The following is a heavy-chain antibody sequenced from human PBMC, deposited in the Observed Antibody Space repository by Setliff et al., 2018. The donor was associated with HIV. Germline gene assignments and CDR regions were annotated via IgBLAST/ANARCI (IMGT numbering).Heavy chain of an antibody. Sequence: ASVKVSCKASGYSFTRYYMHWVRQAPGQGLEWMGWSSTYNGRTDYVQKLQDRVTMTTDTYTSTAYMDLRSLISDDPAVYYCARGFSRWYGAFAMWGQGTVVTVSS. CDR2: SSTYNGRT. J-gene: IGHJ3*02. CDR3: ARGFSRWYGAFAM. CDR1: GYSFTRYY. D-gene: IGHD6-13*01. V-gene: IGHV1-18*04.